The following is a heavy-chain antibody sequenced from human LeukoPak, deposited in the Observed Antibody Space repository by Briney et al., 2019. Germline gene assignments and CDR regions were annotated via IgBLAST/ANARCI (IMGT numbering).Heavy chain of an antibody. CDR3: ARDLVVVVAATLFDY. D-gene: IGHD2-15*01. J-gene: IGHJ4*02. CDR1: GYTFTGYY. V-gene: IGHV1-2*02. Sequence: ASVKVSCKAFGYTFTGYYMHWVRQAPGQGLEWLGWISPNSGVSTYAQKFQGRVTMTRDTSISTAYMELGRLSSDDTAVYYCARDLVVVVAATLFDYWGQGTLVTVSS. CDR2: ISPNSGVS.